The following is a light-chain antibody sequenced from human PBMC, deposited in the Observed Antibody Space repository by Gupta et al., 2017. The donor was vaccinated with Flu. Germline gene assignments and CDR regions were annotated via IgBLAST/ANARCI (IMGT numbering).Light chain of an antibody. V-gene: IGKV3-11*01. Sequence: PGTLSLSPGERATLSCRASQSVNNNLAWYQQKPGQAPRLLIYDATKRATGIPARFSGSGSGTEFTLTISSLEPEDVAVYYCQQCSNWPLTFGGGTKVEIK. CDR3: QQCSNWPLT. CDR2: DAT. CDR1: QSVNNN. J-gene: IGKJ4*01.